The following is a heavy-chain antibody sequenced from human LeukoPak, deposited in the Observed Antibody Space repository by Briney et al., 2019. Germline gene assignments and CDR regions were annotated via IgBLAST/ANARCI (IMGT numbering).Heavy chain of an antibody. CDR2: IYYSGST. Sequence: SETLSLTCTVSGGSISSSSYYWGWIRQPPGKGLEWIGSIYYSGSTYYNPSLKSRVTISVDTSKNQFSLKLSSVTAADTAVYYCARLGPLFTIFGVVIEDYWGQGTLVTVSS. D-gene: IGHD3-3*01. CDR3: ARLGPLFTIFGVVIEDY. V-gene: IGHV4-39*01. J-gene: IGHJ4*02. CDR1: GGSISSSSYY.